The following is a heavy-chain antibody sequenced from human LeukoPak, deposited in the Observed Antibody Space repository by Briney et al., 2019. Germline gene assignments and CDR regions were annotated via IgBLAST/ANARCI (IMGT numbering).Heavy chain of an antibody. Sequence: SETLSLTCTVSGGSISSYYWSWIRQPAGKGLEWVGRIYTSGSTNYNPSLKSRVTMSVDTSKNQFSRKLSSVTAADTAVYYCERDGYNQFDFWGQGTLVTVSS. J-gene: IGHJ4*02. CDR1: GGSISSYY. CDR2: IYTSGST. V-gene: IGHV4-4*07. CDR3: ERDGYNQFDF. D-gene: IGHD5-24*01.